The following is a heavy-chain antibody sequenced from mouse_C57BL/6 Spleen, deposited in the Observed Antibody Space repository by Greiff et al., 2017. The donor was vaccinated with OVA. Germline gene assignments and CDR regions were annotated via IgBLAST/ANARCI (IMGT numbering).Heavy chain of an antibody. V-gene: IGHV8-12*01. CDR1: GFSLSTSGMG. D-gene: IGHD2-3*01. CDR3: ARPYDGYYRAWFAY. J-gene: IGHJ3*01. CDR2: IYWDDDK. Sequence: QVQLKESGPGILQSSQTLSLTCSFSGFSLSTSGMGVSWIRQPSGKGLEWLAHIYWDDDKRYNPSLKSRLTISKDTSRNQVFLKITSVDTADTATYYCARPYDGYYRAWFAYWGQGTLVTVSA.